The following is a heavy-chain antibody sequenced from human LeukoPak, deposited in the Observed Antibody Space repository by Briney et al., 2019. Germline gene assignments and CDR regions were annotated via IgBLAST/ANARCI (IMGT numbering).Heavy chain of an antibody. CDR3: ARHRGDGIPDAFDI. Sequence: GASLKASSKGFGYSFSSYWIGWVRQMPGKGLEWMGIIYPGDSDTKYSPSFKGQVTISADKSINTASLQWSSLNASDTAMYYCARHRGDGIPDAFDIWGQGTMVTVSS. J-gene: IGHJ3*02. D-gene: IGHD5-24*01. V-gene: IGHV5-51*01. CDR2: IYPGDSDT. CDR1: GYSFSSYW.